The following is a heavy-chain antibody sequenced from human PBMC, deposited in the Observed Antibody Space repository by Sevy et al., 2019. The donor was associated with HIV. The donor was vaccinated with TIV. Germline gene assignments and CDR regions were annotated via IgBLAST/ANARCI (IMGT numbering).Heavy chain of an antibody. CDR1: GLTFSSHY. Sequence: GGSLRLSCAASGLTFSSHYMSWVRQAPGKGLEWVADIKQDGSDKFYVESVKGRFTISRDNAKNSLYLQLSSLRAEDTAMYFCAREALYYYDSERHYDDAFDMWGPRTMVTVSS. V-gene: IGHV3-7*01. CDR3: AREALYYYDSERHYDDAFDM. D-gene: IGHD3-22*01. J-gene: IGHJ3*02. CDR2: IKQDGSDK.